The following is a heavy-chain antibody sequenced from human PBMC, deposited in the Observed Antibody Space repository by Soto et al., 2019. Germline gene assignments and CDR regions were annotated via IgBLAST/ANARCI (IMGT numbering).Heavy chain of an antibody. CDR3: ARHSTVTSWVLAY. D-gene: IGHD4-17*01. J-gene: IGHJ4*02. Sequence: SETLSLTCTVSGGSSRSSSYYWGWIRQPPGKGLEWIGSIYYSGSTNYNPSLKSRVTISVDTSKNQFSLKLSSVTAADTAVYYCARHSTVTSWVLAYWGQGTLVTVSS. V-gene: IGHV4-39*01. CDR2: IYYSGST. CDR1: GGSSRSSSYY.